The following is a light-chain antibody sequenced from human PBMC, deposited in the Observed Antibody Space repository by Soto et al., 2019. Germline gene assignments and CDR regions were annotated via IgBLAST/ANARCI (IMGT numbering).Light chain of an antibody. CDR3: RQYDNRPFS. Sequence: DIQMSQSPSSLSASVGDRVTITCQASQDISNYLNWYQHKPGKPPKLLIYDASNLETGVQSRFSGSKSGTAFTFTITSLQPEDIATYYCRQYDNRPFSFGVGTKGEIK. J-gene: IGKJ4*01. V-gene: IGKV1-33*01. CDR1: QDISNY. CDR2: DAS.